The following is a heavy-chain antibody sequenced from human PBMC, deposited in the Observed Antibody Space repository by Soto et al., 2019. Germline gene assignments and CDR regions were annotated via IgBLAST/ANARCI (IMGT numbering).Heavy chain of an antibody. J-gene: IGHJ4*02. Sequence: EVQLLESGGGLVQPGGSLRLSCAASGITFSSYAMSWVRQAPGKGLEWVSAISGSGGSTYYADSVKGRFTISRDNSKNTLYLQMNSLRAEDTAVYYCAKRTVSDSSGYYYLDYWGQGTLVTVSS. V-gene: IGHV3-23*01. CDR1: GITFSSYA. D-gene: IGHD3-22*01. CDR3: AKRTVSDSSGYYYLDY. CDR2: ISGSGGST.